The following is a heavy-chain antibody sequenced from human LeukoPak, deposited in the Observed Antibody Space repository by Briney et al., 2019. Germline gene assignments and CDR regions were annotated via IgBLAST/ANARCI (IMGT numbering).Heavy chain of an antibody. CDR1: GLTFSTYV. V-gene: IGHV3-64D*06. CDR2: ISSNGDNT. Sequence: GGSLRLSYSVSGLTFSTYVMHWVRQAPGKGLEYVSAISSNGDNTYYADSVKGRFTISRDNSKNTLYLQMSSLRADDTAVYYCVRGTGYWGQGTLVTVSS. J-gene: IGHJ4*02. CDR3: VRGTGY.